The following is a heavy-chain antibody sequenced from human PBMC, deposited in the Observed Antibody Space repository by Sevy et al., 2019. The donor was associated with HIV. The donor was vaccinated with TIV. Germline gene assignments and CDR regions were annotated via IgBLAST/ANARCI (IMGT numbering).Heavy chain of an antibody. CDR1: GGSISSGGYY. J-gene: IGHJ5*02. Sequence: SETLSLTCTVSGGSISSGGYYWSWIRQHPGKGLEWIGYIYYSGSTYYHPSLKSRVTISVDTSKNQFSLKLSSLTAADTAVYYCARGGLYCSSTSCYLGWFDPWGQGTLVTVSS. D-gene: IGHD2-2*01. CDR2: IYYSGST. CDR3: ARGGLYCSSTSCYLGWFDP. V-gene: IGHV4-31*03.